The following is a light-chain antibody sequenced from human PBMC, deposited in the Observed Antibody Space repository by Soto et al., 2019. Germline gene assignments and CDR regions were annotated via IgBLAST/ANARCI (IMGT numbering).Light chain of an antibody. V-gene: IGLV2-14*01. CDR1: SSDIVGYNY. J-gene: IGLJ1*01. CDR2: EVS. CDR3: SSCTSSTTPLV. Sequence: QSALTQPASVSGSPGQSITISCTGTSSDIVGYNYVSWYQHHPGKAPQLMIYEVSNRPSGVSNRFSGSKSGNTASLTISGLQPEDEADYYCSSCTSSTTPLVFGTGTKLTVL.